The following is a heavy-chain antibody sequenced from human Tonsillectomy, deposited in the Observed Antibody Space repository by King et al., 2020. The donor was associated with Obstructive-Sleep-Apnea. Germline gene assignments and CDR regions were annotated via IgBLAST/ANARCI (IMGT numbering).Heavy chain of an antibody. Sequence: QLVQSGGGLVKPGGSLRLSCAASGFTFSSYSMNWVRQAPGKGLEWVSSVSSSSSYIYYADSVKGRFTISRDNAKNSLYLQMNSLRAEDTAVYYWARDRGTEYYYYGMDVWGQGTTVTVSS. J-gene: IGHJ6*02. D-gene: IGHD2-15*01. CDR3: ARDRGTEYYYYGMDV. V-gene: IGHV3-21*01. CDR2: VSSSSSYI. CDR1: GFTFSSYS.